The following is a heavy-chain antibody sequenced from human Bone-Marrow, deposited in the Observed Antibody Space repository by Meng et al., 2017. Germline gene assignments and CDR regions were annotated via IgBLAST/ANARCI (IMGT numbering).Heavy chain of an antibody. CDR3: AKVGYYDSSNYYAYFQH. V-gene: IGHV3-74*01. D-gene: IGHD3-22*01. CDR1: GFTFSTYW. CDR2: INSDGSDT. Sequence: GESLKISCAASGFTFSTYWMHWVRQAPGRGLVWVSRINSDGSDTSYADSVKGRFTISRDNARNTLYLQMNSLRVEDTAVYYCAKVGYYDSSNYYAYFQHWGQGTRVTVSS. J-gene: IGHJ1*01.